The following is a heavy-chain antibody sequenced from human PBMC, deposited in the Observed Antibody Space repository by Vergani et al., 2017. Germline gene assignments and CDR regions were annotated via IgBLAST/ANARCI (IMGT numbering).Heavy chain of an antibody. CDR1: GASIRSSNYY. D-gene: IGHD6-19*01. CDR3: ARHSTVAWLVKLGWIAT. CDR2: IYYSGST. J-gene: IGHJ5*02. V-gene: IGHV4-39*01. Sequence: QLQLQESGPGLVKPSATLSLTCSVSGASIRSSNYYWGWIRQPPGKGLEWIASIYYSGSTYYNPSLKSRVTISVDTSKNQFSLKLSSVTAADTAVYFCARHSTVAWLVKLGWIATWGQGILVTVSS.